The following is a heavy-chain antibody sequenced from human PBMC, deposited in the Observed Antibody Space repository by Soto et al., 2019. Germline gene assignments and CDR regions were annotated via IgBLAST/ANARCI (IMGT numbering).Heavy chain of an antibody. CDR1: GFTFSSYA. CDR3: AKTIFGVSAGYDY. J-gene: IGHJ4*02. Sequence: GGSLSPSCAATGFTFSSYAMSWVRQAPGKGLEWVSAISGSGGSTYYADSVKGRFTISRDNSKNTLYLQMNSLRAEDTAVYYCAKTIFGVSAGYDYWGQGTLVTVSS. CDR2: ISGSGGST. D-gene: IGHD3-3*01. V-gene: IGHV3-23*01.